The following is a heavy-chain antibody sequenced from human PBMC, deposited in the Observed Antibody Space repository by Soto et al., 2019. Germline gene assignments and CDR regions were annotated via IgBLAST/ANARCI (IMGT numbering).Heavy chain of an antibody. Sequence: GSLRLSCAASGFTFDDYAMHWVRQAPGKGLEWVSLISGDGGSTYYADSVKGRFTISRDNSKNSLYLQMNSLRTEDTALYYCAKVPGIIVATIKPYYYYGMDVWGQGTTVTVSS. CDR1: GFTFDDYA. J-gene: IGHJ6*02. V-gene: IGHV3-43*02. CDR2: ISGDGGST. CDR3: AKVPGIIVATIKPYYYYGMDV. D-gene: IGHD5-12*01.